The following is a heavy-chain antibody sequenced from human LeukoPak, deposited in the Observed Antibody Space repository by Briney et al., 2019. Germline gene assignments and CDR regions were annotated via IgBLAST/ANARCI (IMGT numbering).Heavy chain of an antibody. CDR2: ISSSSTYM. D-gene: IGHD1-26*01. CDR1: GFTFTTYS. V-gene: IGHV3-21*01. J-gene: IGHJ4*02. CDR3: ARGTGTLSVGY. Sequence: RPGGSLRLSCAASGFTFTTYSMNWVRQAPGKGLEWVSSISSSSTYMYYADSVKGRFTISRDNAKNSLYLQMNSLRAEDTAVYYCARGTGTLSVGYWGQGTLVTVSS.